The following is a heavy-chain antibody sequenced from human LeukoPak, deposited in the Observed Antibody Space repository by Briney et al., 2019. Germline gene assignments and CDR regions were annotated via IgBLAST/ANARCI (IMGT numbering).Heavy chain of an antibody. J-gene: IGHJ4*02. CDR2: VYYTGST. CDR1: GDSMSSHY. D-gene: IGHD2/OR15-2a*01. Sequence: PSETLSLTCTVSGDSMSSHYWSWIRQPPGKGLEWIGYVYYTGSTNYNPSLKSRVTISVDTSKNQFSLKLNSVTAADTAVYFCAEDSDIARFYVWGQGTLVTVSS. CDR3: AEDSDIARFYV. V-gene: IGHV4-59*11.